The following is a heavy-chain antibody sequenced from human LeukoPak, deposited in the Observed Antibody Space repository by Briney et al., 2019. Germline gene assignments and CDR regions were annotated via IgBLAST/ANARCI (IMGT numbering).Heavy chain of an antibody. CDR3: ARDSDYYYDSSAWGFDY. CDR1: GYTFTSYY. D-gene: IGHD3-22*01. J-gene: IGHJ4*02. CDR2: ISAYNGNT. V-gene: IGHV1-18*04. Sequence: ASVKVSCQASGYTFTSYYMHWVRQAPGQGLEWMGWISAYNGNTNYAQKLQGRVTMTTDTSTSTAYTELRSLRSDDTAVYYCARDSDYYYDSSAWGFDYWGQGTLVTVSS.